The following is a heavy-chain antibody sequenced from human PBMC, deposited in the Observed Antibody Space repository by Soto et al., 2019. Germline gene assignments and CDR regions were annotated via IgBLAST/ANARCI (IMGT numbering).Heavy chain of an antibody. J-gene: IGHJ5*02. Sequence: EVHLVESGGGLVQPGGSLRRSCAATGINFDEFAIHWVRQAPGKGLEWVSGINWNSGSIGYADSVKGRFTISRDNAKNSLYLHLNSLRAEDTALYYCAKAPNLVTHWFEPWGQGTLVTVSS. CDR2: INWNSGSI. CDR1: GINFDEFA. CDR3: AKAPNLVTHWFEP. D-gene: IGHD3-9*01. V-gene: IGHV3-9*01.